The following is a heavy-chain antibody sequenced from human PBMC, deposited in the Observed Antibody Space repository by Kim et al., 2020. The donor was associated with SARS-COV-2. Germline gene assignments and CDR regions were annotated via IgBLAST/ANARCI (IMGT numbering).Heavy chain of an antibody. Sequence: GGSLRLSCAASGFTFSSYGMHWVRQAPGKGLEWVAVISYDGSNKYYADSVKGRFTISRDNSKNTRYLQMNSLRAEDTAVYYCARSTLTHYAFDIWGKGT. J-gene: IGHJ3*02. CDR1: GFTFSSYG. CDR2: ISYDGSNK. V-gene: IGHV3-33*05. CDR3: ARSTLTHYAFDI.